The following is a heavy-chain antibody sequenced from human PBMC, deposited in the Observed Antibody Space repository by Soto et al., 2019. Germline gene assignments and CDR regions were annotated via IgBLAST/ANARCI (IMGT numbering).Heavy chain of an antibody. D-gene: IGHD5-12*01. Sequence: QVQLVESGGGVVQPGRSLRLSCAASGFTFSSYAMHWVRQAPGKGLEWVAVISYDGSNKYYADSVKGRFTISRDNSKYTLYLQINSLRAEDTAVYYCARDYYRFNSGYGFSMDVWGQGTTVTVSS. CDR2: ISYDGSNK. J-gene: IGHJ6*02. V-gene: IGHV3-30-3*01. CDR1: GFTFSSYA. CDR3: ARDYYRFNSGYGFSMDV.